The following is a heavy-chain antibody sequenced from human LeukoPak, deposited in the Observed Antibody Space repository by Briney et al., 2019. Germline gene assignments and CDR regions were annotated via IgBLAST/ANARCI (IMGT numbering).Heavy chain of an antibody. CDR3: ARHEIRAMVPYYFDY. CDR2: IYYSGST. CDR1: GGSISSSSYY. D-gene: IGHD5-18*01. J-gene: IGHJ4*02. Sequence: SETLSLTCIVSGGSISSSSYYWGWIRQPPGKGLEWIGSIYYSGSTYYNPSLKSRVTISVDTSKNQFSLKLSSVTAADTAVYYCARHEIRAMVPYYFDYWGQGTLVTVSS. V-gene: IGHV4-39*01.